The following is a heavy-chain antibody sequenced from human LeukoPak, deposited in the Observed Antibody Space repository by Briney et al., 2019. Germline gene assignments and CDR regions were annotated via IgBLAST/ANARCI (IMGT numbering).Heavy chain of an antibody. Sequence: GGSLRLSCAASGFTFSTYSMNWVRQAPGKGLEWVSYIGTGSGILSYADSVKGRFTISRDDATNSLFLQMNTLRAEDTAVYYCARGPRGGVVPEAYYFDYWGQGTLVTVSS. D-gene: IGHD3-16*01. CDR1: GFTFSTYS. CDR2: IGTGSGIL. CDR3: ARGPRGGVVPEAYYFDY. J-gene: IGHJ4*02. V-gene: IGHV3-48*04.